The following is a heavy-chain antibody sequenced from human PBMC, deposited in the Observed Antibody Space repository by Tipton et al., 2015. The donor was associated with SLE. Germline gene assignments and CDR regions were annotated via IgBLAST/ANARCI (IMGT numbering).Heavy chain of an antibody. J-gene: IGHJ4*02. CDR3: AREGDRDYFDF. CDR2: VYVSGST. V-gene: IGHV4-59*12. CDR1: GGSISSYY. D-gene: IGHD2-21*02. Sequence: TLSLTCTISGGSISSYYWTWIRQSPGKGLEWIGYVYVSGSTNYNTSLKSRVTMSVDTSRNRFSLKLTSVTAADAAVYYCAREGDRDYFDFWGQGMLVTVSS.